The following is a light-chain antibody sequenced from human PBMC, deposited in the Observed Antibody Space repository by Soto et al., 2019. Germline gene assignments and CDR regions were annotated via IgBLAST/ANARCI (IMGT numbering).Light chain of an antibody. CDR1: SSNIGSNT. Sequence: QSVLTQAPSASGTPGQRVTISCSGSSSNIGSNTVNWYQHLPGTAPKLLIYTNNQRPSGVADRFSGSKSGTSASLAISGLQSEDEADYYCAAWDDSLNGWVFGGGTKVIVL. V-gene: IGLV1-44*01. J-gene: IGLJ3*02. CDR2: TNN. CDR3: AAWDDSLNGWV.